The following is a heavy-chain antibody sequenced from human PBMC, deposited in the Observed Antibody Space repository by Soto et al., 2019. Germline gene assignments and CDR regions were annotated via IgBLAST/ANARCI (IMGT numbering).Heavy chain of an antibody. J-gene: IGHJ6*02. D-gene: IGHD6-25*01. Sequence: PSETLSLTCTVSGGSISSYYWSWIRQPPGKGLEWIGYIYYSGSTNYNPSLKSRVTISVDTSKNQFSLKLSSVTAADTAVYYCARLSEKYYYYGMDVWGQGTTVTVSS. CDR1: GGSISSYY. CDR3: ARLSEKYYYYGMDV. CDR2: IYYSGST. V-gene: IGHV4-59*08.